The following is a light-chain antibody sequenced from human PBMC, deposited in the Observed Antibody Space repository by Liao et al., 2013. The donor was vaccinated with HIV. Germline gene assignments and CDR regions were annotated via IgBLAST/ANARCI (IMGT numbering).Light chain of an antibody. CDR2: QDS. CDR3: QVWDSSSDHV. Sequence: SYELTQPPSVSVAPGNTARITCGGDNIGSESVHWYQQKSGQSPVLVIYQDSKRPSGIPERFSGSNSGNTATLTISRVEAGDEADYYCQVWDSSSDHVFGTG. CDR1: NIGSES. J-gene: IGLJ1*01. V-gene: IGLV3-21*04.